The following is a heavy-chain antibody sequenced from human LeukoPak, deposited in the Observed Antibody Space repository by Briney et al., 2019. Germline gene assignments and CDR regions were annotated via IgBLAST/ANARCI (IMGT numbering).Heavy chain of an antibody. J-gene: IGHJ5*02. CDR2: IYYSGST. Sequence: SQTLSLTCTVSGGTISSGDYYWSWIRQPPGKGLEWIGYIYYSGSTYYNPSLKSRVTISVDTSKNQFSLKLSSVTAADTAVYYCARASYSSSWFDPWGQGTLVTVSS. CDR1: GGTISSGDYY. D-gene: IGHD6-6*01. CDR3: ARASYSSSWFDP. V-gene: IGHV4-30-4*01.